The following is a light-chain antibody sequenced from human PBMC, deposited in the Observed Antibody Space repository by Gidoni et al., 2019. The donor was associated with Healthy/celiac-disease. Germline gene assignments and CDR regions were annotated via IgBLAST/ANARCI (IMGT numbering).Light chain of an antibody. CDR1: KLGDKY. Sequence: YQLTHPPPVSVSPGQTASITCSGDKLGDKYACWYQQKPGQSPVLVIYQDSKRPSGIPERFSGSNSGNTATLTISGTQAMDEADYYCQAWDSSTVVFGGGTKLTVL. CDR2: QDS. J-gene: IGLJ2*01. V-gene: IGLV3-1*01. CDR3: QAWDSSTVV.